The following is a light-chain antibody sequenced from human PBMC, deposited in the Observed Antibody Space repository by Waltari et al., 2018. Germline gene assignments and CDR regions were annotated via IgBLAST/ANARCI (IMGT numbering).Light chain of an antibody. J-gene: IGLJ2*01. V-gene: IGLV2-23*02. Sequence: QSALTQPASVSGSPGQSLTISCTGTSSDVGIINRVSWYQQHPGKAPKLMIYAVSKRPSGVSDRFSGSKSGDMASLTISGLQPEDQAEYFCSSYAGSSKGVFGGGTKVTVL. CDR1: SSDVGIINR. CDR2: AVS. CDR3: SSYAGSSKGV.